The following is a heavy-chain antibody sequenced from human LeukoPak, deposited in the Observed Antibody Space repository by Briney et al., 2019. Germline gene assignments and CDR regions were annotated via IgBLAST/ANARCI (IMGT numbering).Heavy chain of an antibody. J-gene: IGHJ6*02. CDR1: GGSISSGGYY. V-gene: IGHV4-31*03. Sequence: SETLSLTCTVSGGSISSGGYYWSWIRQHPGKGLEWIGYIYYSGSTYYNPSLKSRVTISVDMSKNQFSLKLSSVTAADTAVYYCARWSSRSSGWPYYYYGMDVWGQGTTVTVSS. CDR3: ARWSSRSSGWPYYYYGMDV. CDR2: IYYSGST. D-gene: IGHD6-19*01.